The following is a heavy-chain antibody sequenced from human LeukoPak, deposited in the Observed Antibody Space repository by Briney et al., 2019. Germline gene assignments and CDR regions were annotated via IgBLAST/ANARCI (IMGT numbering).Heavy chain of an antibody. D-gene: IGHD3-10*01. CDR1: GFTFSDYW. Sequence: GGSLRFSCAASGFTFSDYWIHWVRQAPGKGLVWVSRINTDGSITNYADSVKGRFSISRDNAKNTLYLQMSSLRAEDTAVYYCARDRGPRTGFMVREAYDYWGQGTLVTVSS. J-gene: IGHJ4*02. CDR2: INTDGSIT. CDR3: ARDRGPRTGFMVREAYDY. V-gene: IGHV3-74*01.